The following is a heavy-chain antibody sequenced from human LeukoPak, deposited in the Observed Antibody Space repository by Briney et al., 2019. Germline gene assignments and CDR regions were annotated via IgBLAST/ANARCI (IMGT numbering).Heavy chain of an antibody. D-gene: IGHD4-17*01. CDR2: IYYSGST. Sequence: SETLSLICTVSGGSISSSSYYWGWIRQPPGKGLEWIGSIYYSGSTYYNPSLKSRVTISIDTSKNQFSLKLSSVTAADTAVYYCARVPHFGDYGWFDPWGQGTLVTVSS. CDR1: GGSISSSSYY. V-gene: IGHV4-39*07. CDR3: ARVPHFGDYGWFDP. J-gene: IGHJ5*02.